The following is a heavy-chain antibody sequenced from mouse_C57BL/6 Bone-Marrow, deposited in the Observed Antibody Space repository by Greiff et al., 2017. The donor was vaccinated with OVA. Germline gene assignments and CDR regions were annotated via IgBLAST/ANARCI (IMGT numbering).Heavy chain of an antibody. CDR2: IHPNSGST. V-gene: IGHV1-64*01. Sequence: QVQLQQPGAELVKPGASVKLSCQASGYTFTSYWMHWVKQRPGQGLEWVGMIHPNSGSTNYNEKFKSKATLTVDKSSSKAYMQLSSLTSEDAAVYYCARENYYGQFAYWGQGTLVTVSA. CDR3: ARENYYGQFAY. CDR1: GYTFTSYW. J-gene: IGHJ3*01. D-gene: IGHD2-1*01.